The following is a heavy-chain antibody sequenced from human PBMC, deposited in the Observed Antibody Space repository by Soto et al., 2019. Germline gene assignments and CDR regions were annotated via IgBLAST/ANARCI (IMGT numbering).Heavy chain of an antibody. D-gene: IGHD6-19*01. CDR1: GYTFTSDH. Sequence: QVQLVQSGAEVRKPGASVKVSCEASGYTFTSDHLHWVRQTPGLGLQWMGRINPSSGSTNYAQKFQGNVTMTRDTSTTTAYMELSSLRSDDTAVYYCARGEVHSSGWNFDYWGQGTQVTVSS. CDR3: ARGEVHSSGWNFDY. CDR2: INPSSGST. V-gene: IGHV1-46*03. J-gene: IGHJ4*02.